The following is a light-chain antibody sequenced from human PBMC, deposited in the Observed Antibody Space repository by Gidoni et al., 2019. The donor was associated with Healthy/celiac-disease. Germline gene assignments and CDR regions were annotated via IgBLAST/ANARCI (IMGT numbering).Light chain of an antibody. CDR2: AAS. CDR1: QSISSY. Sequence: DIQMTQSPSSLSASVRDRVTITCRASQSISSYLNWYQQKPGKAPKLLFYAASSLPSGVPSRFSGSGSGTDFTLTISSLQPEDFATYYFQQSYSTLTFGGGTKVEIK. CDR3: QQSYSTLT. V-gene: IGKV1-39*01. J-gene: IGKJ4*01.